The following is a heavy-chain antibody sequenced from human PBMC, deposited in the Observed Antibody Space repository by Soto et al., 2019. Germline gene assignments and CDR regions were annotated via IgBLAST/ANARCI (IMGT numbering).Heavy chain of an antibody. CDR2: VNDSGSP. D-gene: IGHD3-16*01. CDR1: GGPFSGYY. J-gene: IGHJ4*02. Sequence: PSETLSLTCAVYGGPFSGYYWAWIRQSPGKGLEWIGEVNDSGSPNYTPSLKRRVTISLDTSKKQFSLRLSLVTAADTAVYYCARGRGDFHYWGQGTLVTVSS. V-gene: IGHV4-34*01. CDR3: ARGRGDFHY.